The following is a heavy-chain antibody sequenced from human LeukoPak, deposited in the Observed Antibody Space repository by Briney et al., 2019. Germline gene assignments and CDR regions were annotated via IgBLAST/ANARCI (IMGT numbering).Heavy chain of an antibody. CDR1: GYIFTNYW. V-gene: IGHV5-51*01. D-gene: IGHD6-6*01. Sequence: GESLKISCKGSGYIFTNYWIGWVRQMPGKGLEWMGIIYPGDPDTKYSPSFQGQVTLSADKSINTAYLQWSSLKASDTAMYYCARHKSASSSDYFDFWGQGTLVTVSS. CDR3: ARHKSASSSDYFDF. J-gene: IGHJ4*02. CDR2: IYPGDPDT.